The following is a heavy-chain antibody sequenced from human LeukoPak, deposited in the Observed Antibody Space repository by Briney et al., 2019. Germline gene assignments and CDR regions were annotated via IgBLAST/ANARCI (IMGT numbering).Heavy chain of an antibody. Sequence: GGSLRLSCAASGFTFSSYWMHWVRHTPGKGLVWVSRIKGDGSSTSYADSVKGRFTISRDNAKNTLYLQMNSLRAEDTAVYYCAPFIHLDYYFDYWGQGTLVTVSS. CDR2: IKGDGSST. CDR1: GFTFSSYW. D-gene: IGHD3/OR15-3a*01. CDR3: APFIHLDYYFDY. J-gene: IGHJ4*02. V-gene: IGHV3-74*01.